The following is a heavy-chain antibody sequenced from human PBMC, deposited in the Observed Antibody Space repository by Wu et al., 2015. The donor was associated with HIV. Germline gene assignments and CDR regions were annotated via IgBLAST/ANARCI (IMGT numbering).Heavy chain of an antibody. CDR2: IIPVLGTT. V-gene: IGHV1-69*13. Sequence: QVQLLQSGAEVKKPGSSVKVSCKASGGTFSSYAVSWVRQAPGQGLEWMGRIIPVLGTTYSAQKLQGRVTFTADESTGTAYMEVSSLRSDDTAVYYCARNTDSVATSLYSLGVWGQGTTVTVSS. CDR1: GGTFSSYA. J-gene: IGHJ6*02. CDR3: ARNTDSVATSLYSLGV. D-gene: IGHD5-12*01.